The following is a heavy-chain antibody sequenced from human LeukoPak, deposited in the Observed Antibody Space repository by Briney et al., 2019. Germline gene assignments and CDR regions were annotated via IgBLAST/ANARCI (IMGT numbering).Heavy chain of an antibody. CDR1: GYSISSGYY. V-gene: IGHV4-38-2*02. J-gene: IGHJ5*02. D-gene: IGHD6-13*01. CDR3: ARVIAAAGTDWFDP. CDR2: IYHSGST. Sequence: KPSETLSLTCTVSGYSISSGYYWGWIRQPPGKGLEWIGSIYHSGSTYYNPSLKGRVTISVDTSKNQFSLKLSSVTAADTAVYYCARVIAAAGTDWFDPWGQGTLVAVSS.